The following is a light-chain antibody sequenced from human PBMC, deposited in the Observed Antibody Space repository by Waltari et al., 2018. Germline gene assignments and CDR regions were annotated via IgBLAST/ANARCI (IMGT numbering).Light chain of an antibody. V-gene: IGKV1-5*03. CDR2: KAS. CDR1: QSLTDW. J-gene: IGKJ4*01. Sequence: DLQMTQSPATLSASVGDRVTITCQASQSLTDWLTWYQQKPGKAPKLLIYKASTLESGVPSRFIGTRSGTEFTLTISNLQPDDFETYYCHQYTIYPITFGGGTKVAI. CDR3: HQYTIYPIT.